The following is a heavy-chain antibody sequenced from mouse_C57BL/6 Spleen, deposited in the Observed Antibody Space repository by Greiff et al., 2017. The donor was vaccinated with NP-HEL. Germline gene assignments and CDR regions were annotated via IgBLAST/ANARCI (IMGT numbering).Heavy chain of an antibody. Sequence: QVQLKQPGAELVKPGASVKLSCKASGYTFTSYWMHWVKQRPGQGLEWIGMIHPNSGSTNYNEKFKSKATLTVDKSSSTAYMQLSSLTSEDSAVYYCARSDYYGSSPRWYFDVWGTGTTVTVSS. CDR2: IHPNSGST. CDR1: GYTFTSYW. J-gene: IGHJ1*03. D-gene: IGHD1-1*01. V-gene: IGHV1-64*01. CDR3: ARSDYYGSSPRWYFDV.